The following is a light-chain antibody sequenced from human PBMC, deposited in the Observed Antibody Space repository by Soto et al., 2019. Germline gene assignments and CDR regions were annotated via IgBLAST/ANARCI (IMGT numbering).Light chain of an antibody. Sequence: RVTQSASTVPASVGDRVTMTCRASQNSSNWLAWYQQRPGTAPKVLIYHASNLQSGVPSRFSGSGSGTEFNLTISRLQADDFVTYSSAEWYSTTWPFCQGAKADIK. V-gene: IGKV1-5*01. CDR2: HAS. J-gene: IGKJ1*01. CDR3: AEWYSTTWP. CDR1: QNSSNW.